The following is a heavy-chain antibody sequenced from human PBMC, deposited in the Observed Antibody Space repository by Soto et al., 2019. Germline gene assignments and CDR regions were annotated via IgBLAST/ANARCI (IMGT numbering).Heavy chain of an antibody. D-gene: IGHD3-10*01. CDR3: AAGYYYGSGSPFYGMDV. Sequence: SVKVSCKASGFTFTSSAMQWVRQARGQRLEWIGWIVVGSGSTNYAQKFQERVTITRDMSTSTAYMELSSLRSEDTAVYYCAAGYYYGSGSPFYGMDVWGQGTTVTVSS. V-gene: IGHV1-58*02. J-gene: IGHJ6*02. CDR1: GFTFTSSA. CDR2: IVVGSGST.